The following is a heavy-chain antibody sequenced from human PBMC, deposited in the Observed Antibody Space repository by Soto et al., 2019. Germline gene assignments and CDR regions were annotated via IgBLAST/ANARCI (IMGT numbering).Heavy chain of an antibody. Sequence: GGSLRLSCAASGFTFSSYSMSWARQAPGKGLEWVSAISGSGGSTYYADSVKGRFTISRDNSKNTLYLQMNSLRAEDTAVYYCAKLRITIFGVASDAFDIWGQGTMVT. V-gene: IGHV3-23*01. D-gene: IGHD3-3*01. J-gene: IGHJ3*02. CDR3: AKLRITIFGVASDAFDI. CDR2: ISGSGGST. CDR1: GFTFSSYS.